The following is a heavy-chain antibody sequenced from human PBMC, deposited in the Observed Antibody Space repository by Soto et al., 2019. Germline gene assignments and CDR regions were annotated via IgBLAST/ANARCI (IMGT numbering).Heavy chain of an antibody. Sequence: EMQLLESGGGLVQPGGSLRLSCAASGFTFSSYAMSWVRQAPGKGLEWVSAISGSGGSTYYADSVKGRFTISRDNSKNTLYLQMNSLRAEDTAVYYCANDRFRQLVLFDYWGQGTLVTVSS. J-gene: IGHJ4*02. V-gene: IGHV3-23*01. CDR3: ANDRFRQLVLFDY. CDR2: ISGSGGST. D-gene: IGHD6-13*01. CDR1: GFTFSSYA.